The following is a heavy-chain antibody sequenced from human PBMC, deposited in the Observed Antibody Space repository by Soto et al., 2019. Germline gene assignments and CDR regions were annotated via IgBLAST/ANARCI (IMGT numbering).Heavy chain of an antibody. V-gene: IGHV4-30-4*01. J-gene: IGHJ3*02. CDR2: IYYSGST. D-gene: IGHD3-22*01. Sequence: PSVTQPHTRTVSGSNKKGGGGCWGWRQEPPGKVLEWIGYIYYSGSTYYNPSLKSRVTISVDTSKNQFSLKLSSVTAADTAVYYCARDDYYDSSGYPHAFDIRGQGTMGT. CDR1: GSNKKGGGGC. CDR3: ARDDYYDSSGYPHAFDI.